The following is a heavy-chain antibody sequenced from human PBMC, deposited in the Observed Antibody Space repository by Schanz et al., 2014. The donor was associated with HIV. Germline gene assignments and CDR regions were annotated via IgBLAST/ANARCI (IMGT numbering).Heavy chain of an antibody. CDR2: IGYSGTT. J-gene: IGHJ2*01. CDR3: ARDSYAGGYFDL. Sequence: QVQLQESGPGLVKPSETLSLTCTVSGGFVSSYNWNWIRQPPGKGLEWIGYIGYSGTTKYNPSLKSRVTISLDTSKNQFSLKLSSVTAADTAVYYCARDSYAGGYFDLWGRGTLVSVSS. D-gene: IGHD1-26*01. V-gene: IGHV4-59*02. CDR1: GGFVSSYN.